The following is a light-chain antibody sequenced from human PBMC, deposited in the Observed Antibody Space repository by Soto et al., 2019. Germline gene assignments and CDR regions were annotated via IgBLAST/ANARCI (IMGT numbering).Light chain of an antibody. J-gene: IGLJ2*01. CDR2: SNY. CDR3: AAWDDSLSAVV. V-gene: IGLV1-47*02. CDR1: SSNIGSNY. Sequence: QSVLTQPPSASGTPGQRVTISCSGSSSNIGSNYVYWYQQLPGTAPKLLIYSNYQRPSGVPDRFSGSKSGTSASLAISGLRSEDEADYYCAAWDDSLSAVVFGGGTKVTVL.